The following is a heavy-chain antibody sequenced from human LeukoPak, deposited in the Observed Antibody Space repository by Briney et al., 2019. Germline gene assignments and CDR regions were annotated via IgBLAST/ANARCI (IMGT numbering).Heavy chain of an antibody. D-gene: IGHD2-2*01. CDR1: GFTFSSYG. CDR3: AREGGVVVVPAAMRAFDI. J-gene: IGHJ3*02. CDR2: IWYDGSKQ. V-gene: IGHV3-33*01. Sequence: GGSLRLSCAASGFTFSSYGMHWVRQAPGKGLEWVALIWYDGSKQYYADSAKGRFTISRDNSKNTLYLQMNSLRAEDTAIYYCAREGGVVVVPAAMRAFDIWGQGTMVTVSS.